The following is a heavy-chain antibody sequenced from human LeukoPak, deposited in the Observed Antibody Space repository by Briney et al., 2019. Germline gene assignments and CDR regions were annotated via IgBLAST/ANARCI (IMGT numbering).Heavy chain of an antibody. J-gene: IGHJ4*02. V-gene: IGHV1-2*02. CDR3: ARVPHYYGSGSYNRYYFDY. CDR2: INPNSGGT. Sequence: ASVKVSCKASGYTFTGYYMHWVRHAPGQGLEWMGWINPNSGGTNYAQKFQGRVTMTRDTSISTAYMELSRLRSDDTAVYYCARVPHYYGSGSYNRYYFDYWGQGTLVTVSS. CDR1: GYTFTGYY. D-gene: IGHD3-10*01.